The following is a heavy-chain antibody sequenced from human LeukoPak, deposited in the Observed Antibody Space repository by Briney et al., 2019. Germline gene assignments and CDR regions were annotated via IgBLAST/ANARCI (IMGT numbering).Heavy chain of an antibody. D-gene: IGHD3-22*01. V-gene: IGHV4-4*07. Sequence: SETLSLTCTVSGGSISSYYWSWIRQPAGKGLEWIGRIYTSGSTNYNPSLKSRVTMSVDTSKNQFSLKLSSVTAADTAVYYCAREDYYYDSSGYLNDPYYYMDVWGQGTMVTVSS. J-gene: IGHJ6*03. CDR1: GGSISSYY. CDR3: AREDYYYDSSGYLNDPYYYMDV. CDR2: IYTSGST.